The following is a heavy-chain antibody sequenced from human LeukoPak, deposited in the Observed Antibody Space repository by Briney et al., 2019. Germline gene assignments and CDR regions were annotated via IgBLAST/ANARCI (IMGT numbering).Heavy chain of an antibody. D-gene: IGHD3-9*01. J-gene: IGHJ4*02. CDR2: TRNKANSYTT. Sequence: PGGSLRLPCAASGFTFSDHYMDWVRQAPGKGLEWVGRTRNKANSYTTEYAASVKGRFTISRDDSKNSLYLQMNSLKTEDTAVYYCARVAPILTGYYFDCWGQGTLVTVSS. CDR1: GFTFSDHY. CDR3: ARVAPILTGYYFDC. V-gene: IGHV3-72*01.